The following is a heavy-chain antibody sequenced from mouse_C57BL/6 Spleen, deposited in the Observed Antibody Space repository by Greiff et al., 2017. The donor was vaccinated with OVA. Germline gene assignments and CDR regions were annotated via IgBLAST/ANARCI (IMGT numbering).Heavy chain of an antibody. Sequence: QVQLQQSGSELRSPGSSVKLSCKASDSEVSPIAYMCWVRQQPGHGFEWIVGILPSIGRTIYGEMFVDKATLDADTLSNTAYLELDSLTYEDAAVYYCERSGYDWGSWFAYWGQGTLVTVSA. CDR3: ERSGYDWGSWFAY. V-gene: IGHV15-2*01. J-gene: IGHJ3*01. CDR2: ILPSIGRT. D-gene: IGHD2-4*01. CDR1: DSEVSPIAY.